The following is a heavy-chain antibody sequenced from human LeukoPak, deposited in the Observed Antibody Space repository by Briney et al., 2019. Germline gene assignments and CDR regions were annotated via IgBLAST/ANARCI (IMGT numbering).Heavy chain of an antibody. CDR1: GGTFSSYA. J-gene: IGHJ5*02. D-gene: IGHD3-22*01. Sequence: ASVKVSCKASGGTFSSYAISWVRQAPGQGLEWMGWINTYSHDPNYAKKFQGRVAMTTDTSTRTAYMELRSLTSDDTAMYYCARGDIDSSGYYLNWIDPWGQGTLVTVSS. CDR3: ARGDIDSSGYYLNWIDP. V-gene: IGHV1-18*01. CDR2: INTYSHDP.